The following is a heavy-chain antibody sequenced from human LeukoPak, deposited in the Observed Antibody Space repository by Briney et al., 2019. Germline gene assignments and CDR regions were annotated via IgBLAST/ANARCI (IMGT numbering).Heavy chain of an antibody. CDR1: GFTFSSYG. CDR2: ISYDGSNK. V-gene: IGHV3-30*03. CDR3: ARGGLVGARDLNAFDI. J-gene: IGHJ3*02. Sequence: PGRSLRLSCAASGFTFSSYGMHWVRQAPGKGLEWVAVISYDGSNKYYADSVKGRFTISRDNAKNSLYLQMNSLRAEDTAVYYCARGGLVGARDLNAFDIWGQGTMVTVSS. D-gene: IGHD1-26*01.